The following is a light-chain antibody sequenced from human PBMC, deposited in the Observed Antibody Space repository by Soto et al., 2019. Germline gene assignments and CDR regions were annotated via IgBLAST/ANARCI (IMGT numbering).Light chain of an antibody. J-gene: IGKJ1*01. V-gene: IGKV1-5*03. Sequence: TLSAYIGDRVTITCRASQAISTSLAWYQQKPGKAPKVLIYKASSLESGVPAGFRGSRCGTDFTLTIPSLQPEDFAGYYCQLLATYPDPFAQGTKLDIK. CDR2: KAS. CDR1: QAISTS. CDR3: QLLATYPDP.